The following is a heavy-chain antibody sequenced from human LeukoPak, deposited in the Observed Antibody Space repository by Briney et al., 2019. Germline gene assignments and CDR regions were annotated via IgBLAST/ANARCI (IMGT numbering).Heavy chain of an antibody. D-gene: IGHD3-16*02. CDR3: AREGQHNDYVWGSYRAIDAFDI. J-gene: IGHJ3*02. V-gene: IGHV1-2*02. CDR1: GYTFTGYY. CDR2: INPNSGGT. Sequence: ASVKVSCKASGYTFTGYYMHWVRQAPGQGLEWMGWINPNSGGTNYAQKFQGRVTMTRDTSISTAYMELSRLRSDDTAVYYCAREGQHNDYVWGSYRAIDAFDIWGQGTMVTVSS.